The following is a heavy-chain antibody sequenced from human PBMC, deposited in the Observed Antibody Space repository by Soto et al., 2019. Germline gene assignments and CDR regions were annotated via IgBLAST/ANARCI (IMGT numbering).Heavy chain of an antibody. J-gene: IGHJ6*03. CDR2: ISSSSSYI. D-gene: IGHD5-12*01. V-gene: IGHV3-21*01. Sequence: GGSLRLCCAASGFTFSSYTMNWVRQAPGKGLEWVSSISSSSSYIYYADSVKGRFTISRDNAKNSLYLQMNSLRAEDTAVYYCARGQATSGYYYYMDVWGKGTTVTVSS. CDR1: GFTFSSYT. CDR3: ARGQATSGYYYYMDV.